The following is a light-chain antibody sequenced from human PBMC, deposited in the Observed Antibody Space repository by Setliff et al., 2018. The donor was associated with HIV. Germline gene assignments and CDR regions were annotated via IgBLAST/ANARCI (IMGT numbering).Light chain of an antibody. CDR1: SNDVGASQY. J-gene: IGLJ1*01. V-gene: IGLV2-14*01. CDR3: SSYAGSYLYV. CDR2: DVT. Sequence: QSALGQPASVSGSPGQSITISCTGSSNDVGASQYVSWYQQQPGKAPKLILYDVTTRPSGVSDRFSGSKSGDTASLTISGLQPEDEADYYCSSYAGSYLYVFGTGTKV.